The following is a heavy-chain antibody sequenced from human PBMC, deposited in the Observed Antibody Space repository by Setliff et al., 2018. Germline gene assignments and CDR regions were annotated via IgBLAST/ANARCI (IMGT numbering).Heavy chain of an antibody. CDR1: GGSFSDHF. J-gene: IGHJ3*01. D-gene: IGHD3-10*01. Sequence: SETLSLTCTVYGGSFSDHFWSWIRQPPGKGLEWIGEINHSGSTNYNPSLKSRVTISVDASKNQSSLKLTSVTAADTAVYFCARVPHIWFGDLVTFDDAFDVWGQGTMVTVSS. V-gene: IGHV4-34*01. CDR2: INHSGST. CDR3: ARVPHIWFGDLVTFDDAFDV.